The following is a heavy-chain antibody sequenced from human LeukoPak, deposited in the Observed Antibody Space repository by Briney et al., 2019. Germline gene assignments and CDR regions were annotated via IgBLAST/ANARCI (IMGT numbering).Heavy chain of an antibody. D-gene: IGHD1-26*01. V-gene: IGHV3-53*01. CDR2: IYSADTP. CDR1: GFAVSTNY. CDR3: ARVRERLYFDY. Sequence: GGSLRPSCAVSGFAVSTNYRSWVRQAPGKGLEWVSIIYSADTPYYVDSVKGRFTISRDSSKNTLYLQMNSLRAEDTAVYFCARVRERLYFDYWGQGTLVTVSS. J-gene: IGHJ4*02.